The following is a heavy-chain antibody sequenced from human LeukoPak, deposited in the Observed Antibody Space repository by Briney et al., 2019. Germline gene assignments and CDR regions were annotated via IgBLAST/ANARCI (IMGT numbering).Heavy chain of an antibody. CDR2: IRGSGGRT. D-gene: IGHD3-3*01. CDR1: GFTVSSKY. J-gene: IGHJ4*02. Sequence: GGSLRLSCAASGFTVSSKYMSWDRQAPGKGLEWDSAIRGSGGRTYHADSVKGRFTISRDNSKTTLYLQMNSLRAVYTAVYYCAKDRGSYYDFWSGYYHGDYFDYWGQGTLVTVSS. V-gene: IGHV3-23*01. CDR3: AKDRGSYYDFWSGYYHGDYFDY.